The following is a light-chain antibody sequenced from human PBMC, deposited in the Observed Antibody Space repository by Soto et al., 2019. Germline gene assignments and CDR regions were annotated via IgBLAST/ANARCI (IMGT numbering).Light chain of an antibody. CDR2: AAS. CDR1: QAITRS. J-gene: IGKJ3*01. V-gene: IGKV1-12*01. Sequence: DIQMTQSPSSVCASVGDRVTITCRASQAITRSLAWYQQKPGEAPKLLIYAASILQSGVPSWFSGSGSGTDFTLTITRLQPEDFATYYCQQANSFPFTFGPGTNV. CDR3: QQANSFPFT.